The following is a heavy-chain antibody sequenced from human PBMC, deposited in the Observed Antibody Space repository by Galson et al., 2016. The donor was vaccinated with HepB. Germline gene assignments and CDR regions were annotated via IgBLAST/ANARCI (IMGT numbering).Heavy chain of an antibody. CDR3: ARLLYNWIERGTEGYGMDV. CDR2: IYPGDSDT. V-gene: IGHV5-51*01. Sequence: QSGAEVKKPGESLKISCKGSGYSFSNYWIGWVRQMPGKGLEWMGIIYPGDSDTRYSPSFQGQVTISADKSISTAYLQWSSLKASDTAMYYCARLLYNWIERGTEGYGMDVWGQGTTVTVSS. D-gene: IGHD1-20*01. J-gene: IGHJ6*02. CDR1: GYSFSNYW.